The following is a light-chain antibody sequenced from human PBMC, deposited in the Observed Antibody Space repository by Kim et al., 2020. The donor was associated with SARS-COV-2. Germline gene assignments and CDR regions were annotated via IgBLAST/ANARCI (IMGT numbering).Light chain of an antibody. Sequence: LSASVGDRVTITCRASQSISSSLAWYQQKPGKAPKLLIYKASSLESGVPSRFSGSGSGTEFTLTISSLQPDDFTTYYCQQYNSYPLFGQGTKLEI. CDR1: QSISSS. J-gene: IGKJ2*01. CDR2: KAS. V-gene: IGKV1-5*03. CDR3: QQYNSYPL.